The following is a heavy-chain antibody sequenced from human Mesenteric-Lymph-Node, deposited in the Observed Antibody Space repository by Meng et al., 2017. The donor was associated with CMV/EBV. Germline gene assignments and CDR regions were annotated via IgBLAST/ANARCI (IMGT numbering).Heavy chain of an antibody. D-gene: IGHD6-13*01. CDR3: AKGEGAAASPVHDF. Sequence: GESLKISCAASGFTVSSNYMSWVRQAPGKGLEWVSGIDDSGDSTHYADSVKGRFTISRDNSKNRLYLQMNSLRAEDTATYYCAKGEGAAASPVHDFWGQGTLVTVSS. CDR1: GFTVSSNY. CDR2: IDDSGDST. V-gene: IGHV3-53*01. J-gene: IGHJ4*02.